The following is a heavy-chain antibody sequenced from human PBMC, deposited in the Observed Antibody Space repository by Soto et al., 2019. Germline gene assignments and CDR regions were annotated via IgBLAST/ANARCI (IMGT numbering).Heavy chain of an antibody. V-gene: IGHV3-53*01. CDR1: GFTVSSNY. CDR3: TTDSYSTIIIVRFDY. CDR2: IYSGGST. Sequence: GGSLRLSCAASGFTVSSNYMSWVRQAPGKGLEWVSVIYSGGSTYYADSVKGRFTISRDNSKNTLYLQMNSLKIEDTAVYYCTTDSYSTIIIVRFDYWGHGTLVTVSS. D-gene: IGHD3-22*01. J-gene: IGHJ4*01.